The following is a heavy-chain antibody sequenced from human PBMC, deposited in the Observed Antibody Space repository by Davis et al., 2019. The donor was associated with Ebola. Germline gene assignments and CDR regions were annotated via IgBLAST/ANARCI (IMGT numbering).Heavy chain of an antibody. D-gene: IGHD2-8*01. J-gene: IGHJ4*02. CDR2: IFWEDDR. CDR3: TRLAYTNGWFYFDS. V-gene: IGHV2-5*02. CDR1: GFSLSTSGMG. Sequence: SGPTLVTPTPTLTLTCTFSGFSLSTSGMGVGWIRQPPGKALECLGFIFWEDDRRYSPSLTSRLTITKDTSKNQVVLTMTNMDPADTATYYCTRLAYTNGWFYFDSWGQGSLVTVSS.